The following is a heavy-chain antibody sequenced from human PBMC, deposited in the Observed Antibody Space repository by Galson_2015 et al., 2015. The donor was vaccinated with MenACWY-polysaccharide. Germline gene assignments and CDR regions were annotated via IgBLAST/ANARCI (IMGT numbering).Heavy chain of an antibody. J-gene: IGHJ6*02. V-gene: IGHV3-11*01. CDR2: ISKSGDSI. CDR3: ARGHYGLDV. CDR1: GFSLGASY. Sequence: SLRLSCAASGFSLGASYMSWLRQAPGKGLEWLSYISKSGDSIYYGDSVKGRFAISRGNAKNSLYLQLNSLEVEDTAIYYCARGHYGLDVWGQGTTVTVSS.